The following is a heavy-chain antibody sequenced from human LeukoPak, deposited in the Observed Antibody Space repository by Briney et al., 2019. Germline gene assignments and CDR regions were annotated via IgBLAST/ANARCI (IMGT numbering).Heavy chain of an antibody. CDR3: ARGVTSYYYYYMDV. CDR2: IYYSGST. CDR1: GFSINNHY. Sequence: SETLSLTCTASGFSINNHYWSWVRQPPGKGLEWVGYIYYSGSTNYNPSLKSRVTISVDTSKNQFYLKLSSVTAADTAVYYCARGVTSYYYYYMDVWGKGTTVTVSS. V-gene: IGHV4-59*11. J-gene: IGHJ6*03.